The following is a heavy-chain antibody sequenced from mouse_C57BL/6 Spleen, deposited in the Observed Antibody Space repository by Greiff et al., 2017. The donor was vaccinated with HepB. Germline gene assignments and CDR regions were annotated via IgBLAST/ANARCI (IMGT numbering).Heavy chain of an antibody. CDR2: IDPETGGT. D-gene: IGHD1-1*01. CDR1: GYTFTDYE. J-gene: IGHJ1*03. Sequence: VQLQQSGAELVRPGASVTLSCKASGYTFTDYEMHWVKQTPVHGLEWIGAIDPETGGTAYNQKFKGKAILTADKSSSTAYMELRSLTSEDSAVYYCTRFYGPHWYFDVWGTGTTVTVSS. CDR3: TRFYGPHWYFDV. V-gene: IGHV1-15*01.